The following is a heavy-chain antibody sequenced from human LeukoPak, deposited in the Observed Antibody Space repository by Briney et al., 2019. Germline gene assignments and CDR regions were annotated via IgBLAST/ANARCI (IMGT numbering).Heavy chain of an antibody. CDR2: MHYSGTT. Sequence: PSETLSLTCSVSGGSISGGSISGYHWSWTRQPPGKGLELIAYMHYSGTTHYNPSLKSRVSISVDTSKNQFSLNLTSVTAADTAVYYCARDPVSNGGVFDLWGQGTMVTVSS. J-gene: IGHJ3*01. D-gene: IGHD2/OR15-2a*01. V-gene: IGHV4-61*08. CDR1: GGSISGGSISGYH. CDR3: ARDPVSNGGVFDL.